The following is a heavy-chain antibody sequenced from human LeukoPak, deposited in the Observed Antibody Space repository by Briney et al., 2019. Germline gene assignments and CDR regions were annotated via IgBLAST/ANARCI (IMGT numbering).Heavy chain of an antibody. V-gene: IGHV4-38-2*02. CDR1: GYSISSGYY. D-gene: IGHD5-18*01. J-gene: IGHJ4*02. CDR3: ARGRGYGRTFDY. Sequence: SSETLSLTCTVSGYSISSGYYWGWTRQPPGKGLEWIGSIYHSGSTYYNPSLKSRVTISVDTSKNQFSLKLSSVTAADTAVYYCARGRGYGRTFDYWGQGTLVTVSS. CDR2: IYHSGST.